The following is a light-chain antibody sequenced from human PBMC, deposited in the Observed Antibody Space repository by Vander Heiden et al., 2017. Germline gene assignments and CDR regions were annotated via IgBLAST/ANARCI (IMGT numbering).Light chain of an antibody. J-gene: IGLJ2*01. CDR2: KDS. V-gene: IGLV3-25*03. CDR1: ALPKQY. Sequence: YALTQPPSVSVSPGQTARITCSGDALPKQYAYWYQQKPGQAPVLVIYKDSERPSGIPERFSGSSSGTTVTLTISGVQAEDEADYYCQSADSSGTYYVVFGGGTKLTVL. CDR3: QSADSSGTYYVV.